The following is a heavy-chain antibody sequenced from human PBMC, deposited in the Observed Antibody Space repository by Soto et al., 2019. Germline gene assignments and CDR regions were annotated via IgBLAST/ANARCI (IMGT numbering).Heavy chain of an antibody. CDR3: ARHNYYDTSGCLDY. D-gene: IGHD3-22*01. J-gene: IGHJ4*02. CDR1: GGSFSPNY. Sequence: SETLSLTCTVSGGSFSPNYWSWIRQSPGKGLEWIGYIYYAGTTSYNPSLKSRATISLETSKNQFSLKLSSVTAADTAMYHCARHNYYDTSGCLDYWGQGTLVTVSS. V-gene: IGHV4-59*08. CDR2: IYYAGTT.